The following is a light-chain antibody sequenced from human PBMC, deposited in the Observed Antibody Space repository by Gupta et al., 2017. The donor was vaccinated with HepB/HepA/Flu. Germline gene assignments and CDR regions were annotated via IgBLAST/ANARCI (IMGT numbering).Light chain of an antibody. CDR3: SSYAGSDTVV. V-gene: IGLV2-8*01. J-gene: IGLJ3*02. Sequence: QSALTQPPSASRSPGQSVTISCTGTSGDVASYNYVSWYQQHPGKAPKLIIYEVTKRPSGVPDRFSGSKSGNTASLTVSGLQAEDESDYYGSSYAGSDTVVFGGGTKLTVL. CDR2: EVT. CDR1: SGDVASYNY.